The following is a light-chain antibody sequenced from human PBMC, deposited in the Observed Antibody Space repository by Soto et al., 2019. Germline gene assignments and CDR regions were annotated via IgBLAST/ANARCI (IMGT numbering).Light chain of an antibody. CDR3: QQDLRPPLT. V-gene: IGKV1-8*01. CDR1: QGISSY. CDR2: AAS. J-gene: IGKJ3*01. Sequence: AIRMTQSPSSFSASTVDRVTITCRASQGISSYLAWYQQKPGKAPTPLIYAASTLQSGVPSRISGSGSGTDFTLTISSLQPEDFATYYCQQDLRPPLTFGPGPKVDIK.